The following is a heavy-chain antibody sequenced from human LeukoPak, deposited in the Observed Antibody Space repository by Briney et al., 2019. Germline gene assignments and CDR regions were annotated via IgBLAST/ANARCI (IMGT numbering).Heavy chain of an antibody. J-gene: IGHJ5*02. V-gene: IGHV4-39*01. CDR3: ARHYYYGSRSLETFYP. CDR1: GGSISSSSYY. CDR2: IYYSGST. Sequence: SETLSLTCTVSGGSISSSSYYWGWIRQPPGKGLEWIGSIYYSGSTYYNPSLKSRVTISVDTSKNQFSLKLSSVTAADTAVYYCARHYYYGSRSLETFYPWGQGTLVTVSS. D-gene: IGHD3-10*01.